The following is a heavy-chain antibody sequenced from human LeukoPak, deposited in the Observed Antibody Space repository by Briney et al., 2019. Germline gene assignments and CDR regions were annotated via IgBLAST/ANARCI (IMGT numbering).Heavy chain of an antibody. Sequence: SETLSLPCTVSGDSISSGGHYWGWIRQTPGKSLEWIGNIYFSGDTSYTPSLKCRLTMSVDASKNKLFLNICSVTAADTAVYYCARDSGFWLYWGQGTLVAVSS. V-gene: IGHV4-39*07. CDR1: GDSISSGGHY. CDR2: IYFSGDT. J-gene: IGHJ4*02. D-gene: IGHD3-22*01. CDR3: ARDSGFWLY.